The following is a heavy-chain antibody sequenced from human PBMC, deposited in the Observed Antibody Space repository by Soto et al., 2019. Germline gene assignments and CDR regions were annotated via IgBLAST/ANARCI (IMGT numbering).Heavy chain of an antibody. CDR2: IYHAGSP. CDR3: ARASSFRGDFHV. CDR1: GGSIRSSSW. D-gene: IGHD2-21*02. V-gene: IGHV4-4*02. J-gene: IGHJ3*01. Sequence: QVQLQESGPGLVKPSGTLSLTCSVSGGSIRSSSWWTWLRQSPGKGLEWIGEIYHAGSPNYNPSFKSRVTISADTSKNFFSLRLTSVTAADTAKYYCARASSFRGDFHVWGQGTAVTISS.